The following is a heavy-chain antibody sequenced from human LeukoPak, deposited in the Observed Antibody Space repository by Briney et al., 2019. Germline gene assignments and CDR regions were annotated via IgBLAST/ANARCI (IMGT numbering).Heavy chain of an antibody. CDR1: GFTFSSYS. V-gene: IGHV3-21*01. Sequence: GGSLRLSCAASGFTFSSYSMNWVRQAPGKGLEWVSCISGSSSYIYYADSVKGRFTISRDNANNSLYLQMNSLRADDTAVYYCASAHNWKYGSFDFWGQGTLVTVSS. CDR2: ISGSSSYI. J-gene: IGHJ4*02. CDR3: ASAHNWKYGSFDF. D-gene: IGHD1-7*01.